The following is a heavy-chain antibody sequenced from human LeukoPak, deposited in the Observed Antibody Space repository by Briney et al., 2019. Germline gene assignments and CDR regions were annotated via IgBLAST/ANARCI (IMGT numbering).Heavy chain of an antibody. V-gene: IGHV3-33*01. D-gene: IGHD1-1*01. J-gene: IGHJ6*02. Sequence: GRSLRLSYAASGFIFSNSGMHWVRQAPGKGLEGVAFIQTDGNPKYYADSVRGRFTISRDNFKKTCYLQMDSLRVEDTAVYYCARETTSEIIGGMDVRGQGTTATVTS. CDR3: ARETTSEIIGGMDV. CDR2: IQTDGNPK. CDR1: GFIFSNSG.